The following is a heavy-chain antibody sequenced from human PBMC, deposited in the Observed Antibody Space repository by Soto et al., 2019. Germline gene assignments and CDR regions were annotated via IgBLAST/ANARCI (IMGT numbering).Heavy chain of an antibody. J-gene: IGHJ4*02. D-gene: IGHD2-21*02. Sequence: QVQLVQSGAEVKKPGSSVKVSCKASGGTFSSYAISWVRQAPGQGLEWMGGIIPIFGTANYAQKFQGRVTITADESTSTAYMELSSLRSEDTAVYYCARDYRPHCGGDCYQDYWGQGNLVTVSS. CDR1: GGTFSSYA. CDR3: ARDYRPHCGGDCYQDY. V-gene: IGHV1-69*01. CDR2: IIPIFGTA.